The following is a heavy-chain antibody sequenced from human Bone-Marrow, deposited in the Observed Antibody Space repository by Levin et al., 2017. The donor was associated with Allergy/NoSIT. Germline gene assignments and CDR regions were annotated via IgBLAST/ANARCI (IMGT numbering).Heavy chain of an antibody. CDR3: ARDGAFIVATISYFDY. Sequence: GASVKVSCKASGYTFTSYGISWVRQAPGQGLEWMGWISAYNGNTNYAQKLQGRVTMTTDTSTSTAYMELRSLRSDDTAVYYCARDGAFIVATISYFDYWGQGTLVTVSS. CDR2: ISAYNGNT. V-gene: IGHV1-18*01. CDR1: GYTFTSYG. D-gene: IGHD5-12*01. J-gene: IGHJ4*02.